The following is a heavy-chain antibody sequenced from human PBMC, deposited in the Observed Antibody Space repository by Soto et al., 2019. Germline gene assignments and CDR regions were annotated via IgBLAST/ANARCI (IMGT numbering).Heavy chain of an antibody. CDR3: APGSLAGGLSRAYFDY. CDR2: IVVGSGNT. V-gene: IGHV1-58*01. J-gene: IGHJ4*02. CDR1: GFTFTSSA. D-gene: IGHD2-8*02. Sequence: SVKVSCKASGFTFTSSAVQWVRQARGQRLEWIGWIVVGSGNTNYAQKFPERVTITRDMSTSTAYLELGTLGAADTAVYFFAPGSLAGGLSRAYFDYWVPGTLVTVTS.